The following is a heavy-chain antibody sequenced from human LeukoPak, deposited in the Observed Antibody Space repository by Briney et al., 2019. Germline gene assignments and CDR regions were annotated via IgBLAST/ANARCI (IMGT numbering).Heavy chain of an antibody. CDR1: GFTFSSYW. CDR2: IKQDGSEK. CDR3: AREDDILTGYPYFDY. J-gene: IGHJ4*02. Sequence: GGSLRLSCAATGFTFSSYWMSCVRQAPGKGLEWVANIKQDGSEKYYVDSVKGRFTISRDNAKNSLYLQMNSLRAEDTAVYYCAREDDILTGYPYFDYWGQGTLVTVSS. D-gene: IGHD3-9*01. V-gene: IGHV3-7*03.